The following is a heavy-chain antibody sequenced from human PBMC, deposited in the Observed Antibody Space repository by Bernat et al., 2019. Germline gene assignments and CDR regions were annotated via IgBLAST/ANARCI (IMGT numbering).Heavy chain of an antibody. CDR2: ISSSSSTI. CDR1: GFTFSSYS. D-gene: IGHD3-10*01. V-gene: IGHV3-48*02. J-gene: IGHJ4*02. Sequence: EVQLVESGGGLVQPGGSLRLSCAASGFTFSSYSMNWVRQAPGKGLEWVSYISSSSSTIYYADSVKGRFTISRDNAKNSLYLQMNSLGDEDTAVYYCAREGGRARGDYWGQGTLVTVSS. CDR3: AREGGRARGDY.